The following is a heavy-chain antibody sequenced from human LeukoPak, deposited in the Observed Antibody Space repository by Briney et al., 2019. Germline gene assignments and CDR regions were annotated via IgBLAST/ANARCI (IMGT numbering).Heavy chain of an antibody. CDR1: GDSNNSGSYY. Sequence: SETLSLTCTVSGDSNNSGSYYWSWLRQPAGTGLEWIGRIYPSGSTNYNPSLNSRVTISVDTSKNQFSLKLSSVTAADSAVYYCARGPAWQVVAYYFDYWGQGTLVTVSS. J-gene: IGHJ4*02. V-gene: IGHV4-61*02. D-gene: IGHD2-15*01. CDR3: ARGPAWQVVAYYFDY. CDR2: IYPSGST.